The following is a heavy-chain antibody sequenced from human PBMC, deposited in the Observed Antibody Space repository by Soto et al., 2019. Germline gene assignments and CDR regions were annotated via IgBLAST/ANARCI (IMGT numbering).Heavy chain of an antibody. CDR2: ISYDGSNK. Sequence: QVQLVESGGGVVQPGRSLRLSCAASGFTFSSYAMHWVHQAPGKGLEWVAVISYDGSNKYYADSVKGRFTISRDNSKNTLYLQMNSLRAEDTAVYYCARGDPLLRFLEWLLMVGASDYWGQGTLVTVSS. J-gene: IGHJ4*02. CDR3: ARGDPLLRFLEWLLMVGASDY. D-gene: IGHD3-3*01. CDR1: GFTFSSYA. V-gene: IGHV3-30-3*01.